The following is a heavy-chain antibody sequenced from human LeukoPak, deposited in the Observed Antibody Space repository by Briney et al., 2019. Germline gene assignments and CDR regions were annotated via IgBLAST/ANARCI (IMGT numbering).Heavy chain of an antibody. CDR2: ISWNSGSI. V-gene: IGHV3-9*01. CDR3: AKGPYYYGSGSRLMGYFDY. D-gene: IGHD3-10*01. CDR1: GFTFDDYA. J-gene: IGHJ4*02. Sequence: GRSLRLSCAASGFTFDDYAMHWVRQAPGKGLEWVSGISWNSGSIGYADSVKGRFTISRDNAKNSLYLQMNSLRAEDTALYYCAKGPYYYGSGSRLMGYFDYWGQGTLVTVSS.